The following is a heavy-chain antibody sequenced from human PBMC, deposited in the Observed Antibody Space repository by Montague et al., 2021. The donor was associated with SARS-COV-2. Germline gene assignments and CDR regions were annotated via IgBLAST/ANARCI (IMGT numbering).Heavy chain of an antibody. Sequence: TLSLTCTVSGGSISSGSYYWSWIRQPAGKGLEWVGSIYTSGSTNYNPSLKSRVTISVDTSKNQFSLKLSSVTAADTAVYYCAREGRTTDYDSLTGYYYYYYMDVWGKGTTVTVSS. CDR2: IYTSGST. CDR3: AREGRTTDYDSLTGYYYYYYMDV. CDR1: GGSISSGSYY. V-gene: IGHV4-61*02. J-gene: IGHJ6*03. D-gene: IGHD3-9*01.